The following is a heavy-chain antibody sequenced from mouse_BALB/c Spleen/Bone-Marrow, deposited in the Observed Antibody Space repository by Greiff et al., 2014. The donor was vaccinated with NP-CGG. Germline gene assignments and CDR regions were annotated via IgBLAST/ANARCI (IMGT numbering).Heavy chain of an antibody. CDR3: ARNGDVWFAY. D-gene: IGHD3-3*01. J-gene: IGHJ3*01. CDR1: GFSLTSYG. CDR2: IWSGGST. Sequence: QVQLKESGPGLVQPSQSLSITCTVSGFSLTSYGVHWVRQSPGKGLDWLGVIWSGGSTDYNAAFISRLSIIKDNSKSQVFFKMNSLQANDTAIYYCARNGDVWFAYWGQGTLVTVSA. V-gene: IGHV2-2*02.